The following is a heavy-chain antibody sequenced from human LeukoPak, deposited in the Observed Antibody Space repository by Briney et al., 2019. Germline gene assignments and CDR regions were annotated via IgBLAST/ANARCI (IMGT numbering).Heavy chain of an antibody. CDR2: IYSDSGDT. D-gene: IGHD5-18*01. Sequence: AASVKVSCKASGYTFTGFYIHWVRQAPGQGLEWMGWIYSDSGDTNYAQKFQGRVTMTRDTSTSTVYMELSSLRSEDTAVYYCARDQGGYSYGYSPDYWGQGTLVTVSS. CDR3: ARDQGGYSYGYSPDY. CDR1: GYTFTGFY. V-gene: IGHV1-2*02. J-gene: IGHJ4*02.